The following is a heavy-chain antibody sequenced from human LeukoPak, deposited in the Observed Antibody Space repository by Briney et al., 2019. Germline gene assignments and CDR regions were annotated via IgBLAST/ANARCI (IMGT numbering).Heavy chain of an antibody. J-gene: IGHJ5*02. D-gene: IGHD4-17*01. Sequence: ASVTVSCKASGYTFTSYGISWVRQAPGQGLEWMGWISAYNGNTNYAQKFQGRVTITADESTSTAYMELSSLRSEDTAVYYCAREADDYGDYVVENWFDPWGQGTLVTVSS. CDR3: AREADDYGDYVVENWFDP. V-gene: IGHV1-18*01. CDR2: ISAYNGNT. CDR1: GYTFTSYG.